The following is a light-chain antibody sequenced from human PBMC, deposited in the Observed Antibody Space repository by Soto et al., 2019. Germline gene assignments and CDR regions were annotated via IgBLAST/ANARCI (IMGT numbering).Light chain of an antibody. Sequence: EIVLTQSPVTLSLSPGERSTLSCRASQSVGRNYLAWFQQKSGEAPRLVICGASSRAAGIPDRLSGSGSGTDFTLTISRLEPEDFAVYYCQQYATSPITFGQGTRLEIK. CDR2: GAS. CDR3: QQYATSPIT. V-gene: IGKV3-20*01. CDR1: QSVGRNY. J-gene: IGKJ5*01.